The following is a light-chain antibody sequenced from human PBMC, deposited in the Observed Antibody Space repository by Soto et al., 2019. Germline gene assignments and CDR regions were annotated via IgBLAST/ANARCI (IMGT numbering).Light chain of an antibody. J-gene: IGKJ1*01. Sequence: DIQMTQSPSTLSASVGDRVTITCRASQSISSWLAWYQQKPGKAPKLLIYDASILESGVPSRFSGSGSGTDFTLTISTLQPDDFATYYCQQYNSYWRTFGQGTKVEIK. V-gene: IGKV1-5*01. CDR1: QSISSW. CDR3: QQYNSYWRT. CDR2: DAS.